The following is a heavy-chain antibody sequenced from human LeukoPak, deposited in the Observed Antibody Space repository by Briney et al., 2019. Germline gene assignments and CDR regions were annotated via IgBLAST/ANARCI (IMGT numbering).Heavy chain of an antibody. CDR2: IYHSGSA. CDR1: GGSISNNNW. V-gene: IGHV4-4*02. J-gene: IGHJ4*02. CDR3: AEIAVAGEVIFDY. Sequence: SETLSLTCAVSGGSISNNNWWSWVRQPPGKGLEWIGEIYHSGSANYNPSLKSRVTISVDTSKNQFSLKLSSVTAADTAVYYCAEIAVAGEVIFDYWGQGTLVSVSS. D-gene: IGHD6-19*01.